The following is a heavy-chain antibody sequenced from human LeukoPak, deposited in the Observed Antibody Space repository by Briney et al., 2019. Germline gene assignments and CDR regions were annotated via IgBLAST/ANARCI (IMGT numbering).Heavy chain of an antibody. Sequence: GGSLRLSCAASGFTFRRNGMHWVRQAPGKGLVWVSRINSDGSITNYADSVKGRFTISRDNAKNTLYLQMSSLRAEDTAVYYCAKIDAYWGQGTLVTVSS. V-gene: IGHV3-74*01. CDR3: AKIDAY. CDR1: GFTFRRNG. CDR2: INSDGSIT. J-gene: IGHJ4*02.